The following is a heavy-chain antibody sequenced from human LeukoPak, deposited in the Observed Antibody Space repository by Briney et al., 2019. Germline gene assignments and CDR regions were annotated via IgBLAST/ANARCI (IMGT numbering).Heavy chain of an antibody. Sequence: PSETLSLTCTVSGGSISSYYWSWIRQPAGKGLEWIGRIYTSGNTNSNPSLKSRVTMSVDTSKSQFSLKLSSVSAADTAVYYCARGLATVTVLFDYWGQGTLVTVSS. J-gene: IGHJ4*02. V-gene: IGHV4-4*07. CDR1: GGSISSYY. CDR3: ARGLATVTVLFDY. CDR2: IYTSGNT. D-gene: IGHD4-11*01.